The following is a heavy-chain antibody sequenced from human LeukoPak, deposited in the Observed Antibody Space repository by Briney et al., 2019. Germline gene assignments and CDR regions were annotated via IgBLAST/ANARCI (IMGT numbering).Heavy chain of an antibody. CDR1: AFSLSAYN. V-gene: IGHV3-7*03. Sequence: GGSLRLSCAASAFSLSAYNMNWVRQAPGKGLEWVANIKQDGSAKFYVESVKGRFTISRDNSKNTLYLQMNSLRAEDTAVYYCATAAIYGSGSSRRGAFDIWGQGTMVTVSS. D-gene: IGHD3-10*01. CDR3: ATAAIYGSGSSRRGAFDI. CDR2: IKQDGSAK. J-gene: IGHJ3*02.